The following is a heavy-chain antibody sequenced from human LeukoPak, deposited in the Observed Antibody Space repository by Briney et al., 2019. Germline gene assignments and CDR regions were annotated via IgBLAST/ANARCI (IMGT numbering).Heavy chain of an antibody. Sequence: GGSLRLSCAVSGIILSNYGMSWVRQAPGKGLEWVAGISGSGGRTNYADSVKGRFTISRDNPKNTLYLQMNSLRAEDTAVYFCAKRGVVIRVILVGFHKEAYYFDSWGQGALVTVSS. D-gene: IGHD3-22*01. V-gene: IGHV3-23*01. J-gene: IGHJ4*02. CDR3: AKRGVVIRVILVGFHKEAYYFDS. CDR1: GIILSNYG. CDR2: ISGSGGRT.